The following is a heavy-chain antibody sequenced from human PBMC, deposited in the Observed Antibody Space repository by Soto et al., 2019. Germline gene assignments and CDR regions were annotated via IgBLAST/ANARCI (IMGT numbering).Heavy chain of an antibody. V-gene: IGHV1-69*04. J-gene: IGHJ3*02. CDR1: GGTFSSYT. CDR3: ARDLPGYCSSTSCTDNI. CDR2: IIPILGIA. Sequence: SVKVSCKASGGTFSSYTISWVRQAPGQGLEWMGRIIPILGIANYAQKFQGRVTITADKSTSTAYMELSSLRSEDTAVYYCARDLPGYCSSTSCTDNIWGQGTMVTVSS. D-gene: IGHD2-2*01.